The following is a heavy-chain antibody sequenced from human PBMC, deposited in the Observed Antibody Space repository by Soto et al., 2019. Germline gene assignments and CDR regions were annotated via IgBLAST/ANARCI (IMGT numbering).Heavy chain of an antibody. D-gene: IGHD2-2*01. CDR1: CGSISSGGYS. CDR3: AKDAVVVPAANHYYYGLDV. CDR2: IDHSGST. J-gene: IGHJ6*02. V-gene: IGHV4-30-2*01. Sequence: PSETLSPTCAVPCGSISSGGYSWSWIWQPPGKGLEWIGYIDHSGSTYSNPSLKSRVTIPVDRSKNQFSLKLSSVTAAVTAVYYCAKDAVVVPAANHYYYGLDVWGQGTTVTVSS.